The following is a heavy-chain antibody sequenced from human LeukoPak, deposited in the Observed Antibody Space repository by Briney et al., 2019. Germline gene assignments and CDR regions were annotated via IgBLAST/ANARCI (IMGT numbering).Heavy chain of an antibody. D-gene: IGHD2-15*01. CDR3: ASSPDIVVVVAATPEDYYYMDV. CDR1: GGTFSSYA. V-gene: IGHV1-69*06. J-gene: IGHJ6*03. Sequence: SVKVSCKASGGTFSSYAISWVRQAPGQGLEWMGGIIPIFGTANYAQKFQGRVTITADKSTSTAYMELSSLRSEDTAVYYCASSPDIVVVVAATPEDYYYMDVWGKGTTVTVSS. CDR2: IIPIFGTA.